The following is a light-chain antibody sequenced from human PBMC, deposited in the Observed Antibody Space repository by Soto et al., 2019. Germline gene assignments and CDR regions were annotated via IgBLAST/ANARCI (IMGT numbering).Light chain of an antibody. V-gene: IGLV2-14*01. J-gene: IGLJ2*01. Sequence: QSALTQPASVSRSPGQSITISCTGTSSDVGGYNYVSWYQQHPGKAPKLMIYDVSNRPSGVSNRFSGSKSGNTASLTISGLQAEDEADYYCSSYTSSSTVVVFGGGTKLTVL. CDR3: SSYTSSSTVVV. CDR1: SSDVGGYNY. CDR2: DVS.